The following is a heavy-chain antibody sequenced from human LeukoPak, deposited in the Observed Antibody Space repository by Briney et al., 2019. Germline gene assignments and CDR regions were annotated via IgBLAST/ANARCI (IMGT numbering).Heavy chain of an antibody. J-gene: IGHJ5*02. CDR3: ARGDFWSGYVPSWFDP. CDR1: GGSISSGDYY. Sequence: SETLSLTCTVSGGSISSGDYYWSWIRQPPGKGLEWIEYIYYSGSTYYNPSLKSRVTISVDTSKNQFSLKLSSVTAADTAVYYCARGDFWSGYVPSWFDPWGQGTLVTVSS. CDR2: IYYSGST. V-gene: IGHV4-30-4*08. D-gene: IGHD3-3*01.